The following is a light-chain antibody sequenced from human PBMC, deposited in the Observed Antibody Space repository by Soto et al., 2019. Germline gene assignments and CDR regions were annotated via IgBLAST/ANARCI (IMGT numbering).Light chain of an antibody. CDR3: SSYRSTGTWV. CDR2: EVS. CDR1: SSDVGGYDY. V-gene: IGLV2-14*01. Sequence: QSALTQPASVSGSPGQSVAISCTGTSSDVGGYDYVSWYQKHPGKAPKLMIYEVSNRPSGVSNRFSGSKSGNTASLTISGLQAEDEADYYCSSYRSTGTWVFGGGTKVTVL. J-gene: IGLJ3*02.